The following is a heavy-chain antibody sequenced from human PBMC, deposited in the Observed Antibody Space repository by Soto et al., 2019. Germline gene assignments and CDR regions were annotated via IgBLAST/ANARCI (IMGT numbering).Heavy chain of an antibody. V-gene: IGHV4-34*01. D-gene: IGHD5-18*01. CDR2: INHSGST. Sequence: PSETLSLTCAVYGGSFSGYYWSWIRQPPGKGLEWIGEINHSGSTNYNPSLKSRVTISVDTSKNQFSLKLSSVTAADTAVYYCASYGYSYGFDYWGQGTLVTVSS. CDR1: GGSFSGYY. CDR3: ASYGYSYGFDY. J-gene: IGHJ4*02.